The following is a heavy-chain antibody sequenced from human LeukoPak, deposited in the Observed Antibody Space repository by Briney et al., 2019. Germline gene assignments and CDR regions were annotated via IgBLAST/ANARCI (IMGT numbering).Heavy chain of an antibody. V-gene: IGHV1-2*02. Sequence: GASVKVSCKASGYTFTGYYMHWVRQAPGQGLEWMGWINPNSGGTNYAQKLQGRVTMTTDTSTSTAYMELRSLRSDDTAVYYCARDSVRGRRYDFWSGLLLLDYWGQGTLVTVSS. J-gene: IGHJ4*02. CDR2: INPNSGGT. CDR1: GYTFTGYY. CDR3: ARDSVRGRRYDFWSGLLLLDY. D-gene: IGHD3-3*01.